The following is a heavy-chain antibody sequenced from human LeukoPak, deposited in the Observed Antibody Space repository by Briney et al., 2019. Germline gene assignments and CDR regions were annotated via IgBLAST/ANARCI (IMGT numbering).Heavy chain of an antibody. CDR3: ARAYEHAPGSPFEY. J-gene: IGHJ4*02. V-gene: IGHV3-30-3*01. D-gene: IGHD3-10*01. Sequence: HSGGSLRLSCAASGFTFNSYTMHWVRQAPGKGLEWVAVISYDGSDKYYADSVKGRFTISRDNSKNTLYVQMNSLRAEDTAVYYCARAYEHAPGSPFEYWGQGTLVTVSS. CDR1: GFTFNSYT. CDR2: ISYDGSDK.